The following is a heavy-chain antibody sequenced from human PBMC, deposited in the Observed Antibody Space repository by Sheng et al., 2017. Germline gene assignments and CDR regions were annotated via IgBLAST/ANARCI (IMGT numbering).Heavy chain of an antibody. Sequence: QVQLVQSGAEVKKPGASVKVSCKASGYTFTSYGISWVRQAPGQGLEWMGWISAYNGNTNYAQKLQGRVTMTTDTSTSTAYMELRSLRSDDTAVYYCAGVLGSYYDFWSGFGWFDPWGQGTLVTVSS. CDR3: AGVLGSYYDFWSGFGWFDP. J-gene: IGHJ5*02. V-gene: IGHV1-18*01. D-gene: IGHD3-3*01. CDR1: GYTFTSYG. CDR2: ISAYNGNT.